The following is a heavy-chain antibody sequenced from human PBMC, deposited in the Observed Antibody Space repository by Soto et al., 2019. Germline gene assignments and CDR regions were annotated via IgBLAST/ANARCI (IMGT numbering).Heavy chain of an antibody. Sequence: QVQLQESGPGLVKPSGTLSLTCAVSGDSISNDNWWGWARQPPGKGLEWIGEIYHSGGTTYNPSLKSRVTVSVDESKMKFSLTSNSVTAADTALYYCVSLGYFSVDSWGQGALVTVSS. CDR3: VSLGYFSVDS. CDR1: GDSISNDNW. CDR2: IYHSGGT. V-gene: IGHV4-4*02. J-gene: IGHJ4*02. D-gene: IGHD3-22*01.